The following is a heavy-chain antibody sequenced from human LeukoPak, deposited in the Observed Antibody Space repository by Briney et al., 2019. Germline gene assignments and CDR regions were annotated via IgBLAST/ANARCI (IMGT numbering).Heavy chain of an antibody. J-gene: IGHJ4*02. Sequence: GGSLRLSCTASGFTFGDYAMSWVRQAPGKGLEWVGFIKSKTDGGTTDYAAPVKGRFTISRDDSKNTLYLQMNSLKTEDTAVYYCTTDPKSHYYDSSGYYSQFDYWGQGTLVTVSS. V-gene: IGHV3-15*01. CDR2: IKSKTDGGTT. D-gene: IGHD3-22*01. CDR1: GFTFGDYA. CDR3: TTDPKSHYYDSSGYYSQFDY.